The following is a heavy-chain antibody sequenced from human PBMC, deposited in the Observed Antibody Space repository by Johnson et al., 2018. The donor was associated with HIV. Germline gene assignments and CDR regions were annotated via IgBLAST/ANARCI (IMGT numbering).Heavy chain of an antibody. CDR2: INWNGDVT. D-gene: IGHD3-22*01. V-gene: IGHV3-20*04. CDR1: GFTFDDYG. J-gene: IGHJ3*02. Sequence: VQLVESGGGVVRPGGSLRLSCAASGFTFDDYGMSWVRHAPGKGLEWVSGINWNGDVTGYADSVEVRFTISRDNAKNSLYVQMNSLRVEDTAVYYCARVSTMIVVARNDAFDIWGQGTMVTVSS. CDR3: ARVSTMIVVARNDAFDI.